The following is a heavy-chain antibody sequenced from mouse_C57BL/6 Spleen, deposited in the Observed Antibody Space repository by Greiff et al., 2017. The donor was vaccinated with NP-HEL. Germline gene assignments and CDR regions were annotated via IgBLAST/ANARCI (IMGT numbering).Heavy chain of an antibody. V-gene: IGHV5-17*01. D-gene: IGHD1-1*01. Sequence: EVKLKESGGGLVKPGGSLKLSCAASGFTFSDYGMHWVRQAPEKGLEWVAYISSGSSTIYYADTVKGRFTISRDNAKNTLFLQMTSLRSEDTAMYYCARRPYGSSYGYFDYWGQGTTLTVSS. J-gene: IGHJ2*01. CDR2: ISSGSSTI. CDR3: ARRPYGSSYGYFDY. CDR1: GFTFSDYG.